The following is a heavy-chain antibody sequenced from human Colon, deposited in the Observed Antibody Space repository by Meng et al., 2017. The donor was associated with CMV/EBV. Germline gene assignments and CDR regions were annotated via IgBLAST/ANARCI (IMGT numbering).Heavy chain of an antibody. V-gene: IGHV3-7*04. CDR2: INQDGSAN. CDR3: ARAGQVGAADY. Sequence: VLLVAVGGGFVQPGVSLRLSCAASGFPFSTYWMSWVRQAPGKGLEWVANINQDGSANYYVDSVKGRFAISRDNAQNSLFLQMNSLRAEDTAVYYCARAGQVGAADYWGQGTLVTVSS. D-gene: IGHD1-26*01. J-gene: IGHJ4*02. CDR1: GFPFSTYW.